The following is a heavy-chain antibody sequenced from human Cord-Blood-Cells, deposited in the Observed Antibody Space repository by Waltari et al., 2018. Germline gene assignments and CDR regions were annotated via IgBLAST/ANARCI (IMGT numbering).Heavy chain of an antibody. D-gene: IGHD3-22*01. J-gene: IGHJ3*02. CDR1: GYTFTGYY. Sequence: QVQLVQSGAEVKKPGASVKVSRKASGYTFTGYYMHWVRQAPGQGLEWRGWIKPNSGGTNYAQKFQGRVTMTRDTSISTAYMELSRLRSDDTAVYYCARGLVVITTQAFDIWGQGTMVTVSS. CDR3: ARGLVVITTQAFDI. V-gene: IGHV1-2*02. CDR2: IKPNSGGT.